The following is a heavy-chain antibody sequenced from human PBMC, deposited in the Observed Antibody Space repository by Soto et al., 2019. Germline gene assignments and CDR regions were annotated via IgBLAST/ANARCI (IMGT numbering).Heavy chain of an antibody. CDR3: ARGRGPGITIFGVVIKQANDY. CDR2: INSDGSST. D-gene: IGHD3-3*01. J-gene: IGHJ4*02. V-gene: IGHV3-74*01. CDR1: GFTFSSYW. Sequence: GGSLRLACAASGFTFSSYWMHWVRQAPGKGLVWVSRINSDGSSTSYADSVKGRFTISRDNAKNTLYLQMNSLRAEDTAVYYYARGRGPGITIFGVVIKQANDYWAQGTLVTGPS.